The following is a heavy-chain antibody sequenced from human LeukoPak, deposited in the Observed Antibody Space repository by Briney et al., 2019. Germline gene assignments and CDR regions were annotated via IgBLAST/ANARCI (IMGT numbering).Heavy chain of an antibody. V-gene: IGHV1-2*02. CDR3: ATTRRYYYDSSGPDAFDL. Sequence: ATVNVPCKSSVYTFTGYYIHWVRHSPGQGLEWMGWINPNSGGTNYAQNFQGSITMTRDTFISTAYMEMGRLRSDETAVYYCATTRRYYYDSSGPDAFDLWGQGTMVTVYS. D-gene: IGHD3-22*01. CDR1: VYTFTGYY. J-gene: IGHJ3*01. CDR2: INPNSGGT.